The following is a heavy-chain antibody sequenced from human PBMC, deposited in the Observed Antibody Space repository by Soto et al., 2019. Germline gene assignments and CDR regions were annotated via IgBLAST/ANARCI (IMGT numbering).Heavy chain of an antibody. D-gene: IGHD3-10*01. V-gene: IGHV5-51*01. CDR3: ARLDYGSGSHLYYFDY. J-gene: IGHJ4*02. Sequence: GESLKISCRGSEYSFTSYWIGWVRQMPGRGLEWMGIIHPRDSDTRYSPSFQGQVTISADMSISTAYLLWNSLKASDTAMYYCARLDYGSGSHLYYFDYWGQGTPVTVSS. CDR2: IHPRDSDT. CDR1: EYSFTSYW.